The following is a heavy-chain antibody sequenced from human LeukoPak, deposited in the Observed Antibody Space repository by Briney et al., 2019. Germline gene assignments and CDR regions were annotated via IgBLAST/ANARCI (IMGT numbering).Heavy chain of an antibody. CDR3: AKRRSCSSTSCRDFDH. J-gene: IGHJ4*02. Sequence: GGSLRLSCAASGFTFSSYAMSWVRQAPGKGLEWVSGISANSESAYYADSVKGRFTISRDNSKNTLCLQMNSLRAEDTAVYYCAKRRSCSSTSCRDFDHWGQGTLVTVSS. CDR2: ISANSESA. CDR1: GFTFSSYA. V-gene: IGHV3-23*01. D-gene: IGHD2-2*01.